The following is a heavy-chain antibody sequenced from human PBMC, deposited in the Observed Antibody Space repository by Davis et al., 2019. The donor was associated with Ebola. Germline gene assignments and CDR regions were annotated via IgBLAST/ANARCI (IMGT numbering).Heavy chain of an antibody. CDR3: ARTTLWFGEPAPLYYFDY. Sequence: PGGSLRLSCAASGFTFSSYGMHWVRQAPGKGLEWVAVISYDGSNKYYADSVKGRFTISRDNSKNTLYLQMNSLRAEDTAVYYCARTTLWFGEPAPLYYFDYWGQGTLVTVSS. J-gene: IGHJ4*02. CDR2: ISYDGSNK. D-gene: IGHD3-10*01. CDR1: GFTFSSYG. V-gene: IGHV3-30*03.